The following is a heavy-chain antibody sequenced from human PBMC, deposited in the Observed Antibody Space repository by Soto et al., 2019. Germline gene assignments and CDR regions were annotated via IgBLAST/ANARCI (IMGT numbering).Heavy chain of an antibody. CDR3: ARAPTTGRTPFHNFDS. CDR1: GDSVSSNNAG. D-gene: IGHD1-1*01. V-gene: IGHV6-1*01. J-gene: IGHJ4*02. CDR2: TYYRSNWYS. Sequence: PSQTLSLTCAISGDSVSSNNAGWNWIRQSPSRGLEWLGRTYYRSNWYSDYAESVKSRININPDTSKNQFSLQLNSATPEDTAVYYCARAPTTGRTPFHNFDSWGQGTLVTVSS.